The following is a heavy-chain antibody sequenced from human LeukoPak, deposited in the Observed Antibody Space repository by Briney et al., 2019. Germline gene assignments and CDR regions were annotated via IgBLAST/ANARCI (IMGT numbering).Heavy chain of an antibody. CDR2: ISYDGSNK. J-gene: IGHJ6*02. D-gene: IGHD6-13*01. CDR1: GFTFSSYA. V-gene: IGHV3-30-3*01. Sequence: GGSLRLSCAASGFTFSSYAMHWVRQAPGKGLEWVAVISYDGSNKYYADSVKGRFTISRDNSKNTLYLQMNSLRAEDTAVYYCARDLRNIAAAGTGYYYGMDVWGRGTTVTVSS. CDR3: ARDLRNIAAAGTGYYYGMDV.